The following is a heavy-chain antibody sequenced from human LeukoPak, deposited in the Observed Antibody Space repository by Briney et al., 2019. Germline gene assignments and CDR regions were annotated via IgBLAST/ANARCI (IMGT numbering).Heavy chain of an antibody. V-gene: IGHV1-2*02. J-gene: IGHJ4*02. CDR1: GYTFTSYG. CDR2: ISAYSGGT. D-gene: IGHD3-22*01. Sequence: GASVKVSCKASGYTFTSYGISWVRQAPGQGLEWMGWISAYSGGTNYAQKFQGRVTMTRDTSISTAYMELSRLRSDDTAVYYCARDRTYYYDSSGYLFDYWGQGTLVTVSS. CDR3: ARDRTYYYDSSGYLFDY.